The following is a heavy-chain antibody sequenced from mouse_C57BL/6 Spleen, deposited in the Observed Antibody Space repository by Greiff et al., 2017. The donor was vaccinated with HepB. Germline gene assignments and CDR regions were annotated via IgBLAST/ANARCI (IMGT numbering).Heavy chain of an antibody. CDR2: INPYNGGT. CDR1: GYTFTDYY. V-gene: IGHV1-19*01. Sequence: VQLQQSGPVLVKPGASVKMSCKASGYTFTDYYMNWVKQSHGKSLEWIGVINPYNGGTSYNQKFKGKATLTVDKSSSTAYMELNSLTSEDSAVYYCAREGSGPFDYWGQGTTLTVSS. CDR3: AREGSGPFDY. D-gene: IGHD3-3*01. J-gene: IGHJ2*01.